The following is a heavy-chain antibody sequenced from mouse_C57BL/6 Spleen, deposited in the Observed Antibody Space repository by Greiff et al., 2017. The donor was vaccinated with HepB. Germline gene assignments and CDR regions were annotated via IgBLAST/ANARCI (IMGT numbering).Heavy chain of an antibody. Sequence: VKLMESGPELVKPGASVKLSCKASGYTFTSYDINWVKQRPGQGLEWIGWIYPRDGSTKYNEKFKGKATLTVDTSSSTAYMELHSLTSEDSAVYFCARDGSKREDAMDYWGQGTSVTVSS. CDR3: ARDGSKREDAMDY. J-gene: IGHJ4*01. V-gene: IGHV1-85*01. CDR2: IYPRDGST. CDR1: GYTFTSYD. D-gene: IGHD1-1*01.